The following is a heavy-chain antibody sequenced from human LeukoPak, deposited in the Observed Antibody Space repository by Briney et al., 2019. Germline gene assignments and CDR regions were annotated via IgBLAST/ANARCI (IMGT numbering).Heavy chain of an antibody. Sequence: SETLSLTCAVYGGSFGGYYWSWIRQPPGKGLEWIGEINHSGSTNYNPSLKSRVTISVDTSKNQFSLKLSSVTAADTAVYYCARGGNYDILTGLHWFDPWGQGTLVTVSS. V-gene: IGHV4-34*01. CDR1: GGSFGGYY. CDR2: INHSGST. D-gene: IGHD3-9*01. CDR3: ARGGNYDILTGLHWFDP. J-gene: IGHJ5*02.